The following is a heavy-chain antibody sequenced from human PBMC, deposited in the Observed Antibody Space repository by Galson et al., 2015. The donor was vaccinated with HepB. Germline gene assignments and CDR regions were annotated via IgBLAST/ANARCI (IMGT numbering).Heavy chain of an antibody. CDR1: SFTLSTFD. V-gene: IGHV3-30*04. J-gene: IGHJ1*01. Sequence: SLRLSCAASSFTLSTFDMHWVRQAPGKGLEWVAVISYDVNNKFYADSVKGRFTVSRDKSKNTLYLQMNSLRTEDTAVYYCARESITMTQVDPPLDQNSQHWGQGTLVTVSS. D-gene: IGHD3-22*01. CDR2: ISYDVNNK. CDR3: ARESITMTQVDPPLDQNSQH.